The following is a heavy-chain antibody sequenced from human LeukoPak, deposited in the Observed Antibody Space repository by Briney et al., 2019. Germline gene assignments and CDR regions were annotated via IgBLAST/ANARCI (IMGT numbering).Heavy chain of an antibody. Sequence: GGSLRLSCAASGFTFSSYAMSWVRQAPGKGLEWVSAISGSGGSTYYADSVKGRFTISRDNSKNTLYLQMNSLRAEDTAVYYCAKGGLWFGELIDYWGQRTLVTVSP. CDR1: GFTFSSYA. D-gene: IGHD3-10*01. CDR2: ISGSGGST. J-gene: IGHJ4*02. CDR3: AKGGLWFGELIDY. V-gene: IGHV3-23*01.